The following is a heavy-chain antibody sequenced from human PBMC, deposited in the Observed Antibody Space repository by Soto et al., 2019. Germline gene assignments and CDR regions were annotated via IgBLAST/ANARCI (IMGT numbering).Heavy chain of an antibody. Sequence: GGSLRLSCAASGFTFSSYSMNWVRQAPGKGLEWVSSISSSSSYIYYADSVKGRFTISRDNAKNSLYLQMNSLRAEDTAVYYCARGNTMVRANWFDPWGQGTLVTVSS. CDR2: ISSSSSYI. CDR3: ARGNTMVRANWFDP. CDR1: GFTFSSYS. V-gene: IGHV3-21*01. D-gene: IGHD3-10*01. J-gene: IGHJ5*02.